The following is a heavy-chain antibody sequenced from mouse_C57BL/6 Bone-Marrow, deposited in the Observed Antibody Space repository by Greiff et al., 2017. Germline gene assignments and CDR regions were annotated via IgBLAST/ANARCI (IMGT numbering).Heavy chain of an antibody. V-gene: IGHV1-19*01. CDR3: ARNDGWLLRSFDY. CDR1: GNQFTDYY. Sequence: EVQLQQSGPVLVKPGASLKRSVKAPGNQFTDYYMNGLKQSQGKSFEWIGVIIPYNVGTSYNQKFKGKATLTFDKASSTAYMELNSLTSEYSAVYYCARNDGWLLRSFDYWGQGTTLTVSS. J-gene: IGHJ2*01. D-gene: IGHD2-3*01. CDR2: IIPYNVGT.